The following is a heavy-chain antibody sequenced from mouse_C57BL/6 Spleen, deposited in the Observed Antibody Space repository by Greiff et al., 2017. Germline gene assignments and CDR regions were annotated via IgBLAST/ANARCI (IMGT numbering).Heavy chain of an antibody. Sequence: EVHLVESEGGLVQPGSSMKLSCTASGFTFSDYYMAWVRQVPEKGLEWVANINYDGSSTYYLDSLKSRFIISRDNAKNILYLQMSSLKSEDTATYYCAREAYYSNSGIFAYLGQGTLVTVSA. V-gene: IGHV5-16*01. CDR1: GFTFSDYY. CDR3: AREAYYSNSGIFAY. J-gene: IGHJ3*01. D-gene: IGHD2-5*01. CDR2: INYDGSST.